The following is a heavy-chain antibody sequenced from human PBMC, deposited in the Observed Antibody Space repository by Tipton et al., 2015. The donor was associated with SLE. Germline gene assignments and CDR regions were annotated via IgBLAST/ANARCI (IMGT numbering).Heavy chain of an antibody. Sequence: TLSLTCTVSGASVSSSGYYWSWIRQPPGKGLEWIGEINHSGSTNYNPSLKSRVTISVDASKNQFSLKLSSVTAADTAVYYCARGSTGIVVVPAAHYYYYYMDVWGKGTTVTVSS. CDR3: ARGSTGIVVVPAAHYYYYYMDV. V-gene: IGHV4-34*01. CDR2: INHSGST. D-gene: IGHD2-2*01. J-gene: IGHJ6*03. CDR1: GASVSSSGYY.